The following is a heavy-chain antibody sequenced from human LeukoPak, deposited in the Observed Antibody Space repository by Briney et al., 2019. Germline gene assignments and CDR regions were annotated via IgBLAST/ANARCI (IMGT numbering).Heavy chain of an antibody. D-gene: IGHD3-22*01. Sequence: GGXLRLSCAASGFTFSSNYMAWVRQAPGKGLEWVSVIYSGGTIYYADSVKGRFTISRDNSKNTLYLQMNSLRAEDTAVYYCAREGSYDSSTMWYFDYWGQGTLVTVSS. V-gene: IGHV3-53*01. CDR1: GFTFSSNY. J-gene: IGHJ4*02. CDR2: IYSGGTI. CDR3: AREGSYDSSTMWYFDY.